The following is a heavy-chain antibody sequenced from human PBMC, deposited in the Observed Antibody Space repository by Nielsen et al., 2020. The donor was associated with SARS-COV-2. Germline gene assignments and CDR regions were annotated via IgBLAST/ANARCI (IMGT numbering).Heavy chain of an antibody. CDR2: IRPDGTGA. V-gene: IGHV3-7*03. CDR1: GITFSASW. Sequence: GESLKISCAASGITFSASWMAWVRQAPGKGLEWLSNIRPDGTGANYVDSVKGRFTIFRDNAKNLLYLQMGSLRADDTAVYFCKSEGNWGQGTLVTVSS. J-gene: IGHJ4*02. CDR3: KSEGN.